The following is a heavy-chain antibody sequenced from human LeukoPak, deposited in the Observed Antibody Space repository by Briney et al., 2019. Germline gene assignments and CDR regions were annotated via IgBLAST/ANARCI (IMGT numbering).Heavy chain of an antibody. J-gene: IGHJ5*02. CDR3: ARRSDCGGDCYSNWFDP. Sequence: PSETLSLTCAVYGGSFSGYYWSWIRQPPGKGLEWIGELNHSGSTNYNPSLKSRVTISVDTSKNQFSLKLSSVTAADTAVYYCARRSDCGGDCYSNWFDPWGQGTLVTVSS. CDR2: LNHSGST. V-gene: IGHV4-34*01. D-gene: IGHD2-21*02. CDR1: GGSFSGYY.